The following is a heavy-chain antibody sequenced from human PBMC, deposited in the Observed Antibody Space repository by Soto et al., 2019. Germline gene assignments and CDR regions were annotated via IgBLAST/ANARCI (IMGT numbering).Heavy chain of an antibody. V-gene: IGHV4-30-2*01. D-gene: IGHD5-12*01. Sequence: PSETLSLTCAVSGGSISSGGYSWSWIRQPPGKGLEWIGYIYHSGSTYYNPSLKSRVTISVDRSKNQFSLKLSSVTAADTAVYHCDRAVAYGAFDIWGQAPMVTV. CDR2: IYHSGST. J-gene: IGHJ3*02. CDR3: DRAVAYGAFDI. CDR1: GGSISSGGYS.